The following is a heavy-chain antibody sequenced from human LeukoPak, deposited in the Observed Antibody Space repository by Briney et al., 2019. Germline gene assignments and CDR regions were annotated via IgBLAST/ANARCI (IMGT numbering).Heavy chain of an antibody. J-gene: IGHJ4*02. Sequence: LPGGSLRLSCAASGFTFSNNAMSWVRQAPGKGLEWVSATSTSGGSAYYADSVKGRFTISRDNSKNTLYLQMDSLRADDTAVYYCARYSGSYYYPPAWDLWGQGTLVTVSS. D-gene: IGHD1-26*01. CDR2: TSTSGGSA. CDR3: ARYSGSYYYPPAWDL. V-gene: IGHV3-23*01. CDR1: GFTFSNNA.